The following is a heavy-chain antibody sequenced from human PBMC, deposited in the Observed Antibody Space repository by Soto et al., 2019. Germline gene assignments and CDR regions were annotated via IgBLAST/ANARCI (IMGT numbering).Heavy chain of an antibody. CDR2: IIPIFGTA. D-gene: IGHD2-2*01. CDR3: ARPGVDCSSTRCRYGMDV. J-gene: IGHJ6*02. CDR1: GGTFSSYA. Sequence: SVKVSCKASGGTFSSYAISWVRQAPGQGLEWMGGIIPIFGTANYAQKFQGRVTITADESTSTAYMELSSLRSEDTAVYYCARPGVDCSSTRCRYGMDVWGQGTTVTVSS. V-gene: IGHV1-69*13.